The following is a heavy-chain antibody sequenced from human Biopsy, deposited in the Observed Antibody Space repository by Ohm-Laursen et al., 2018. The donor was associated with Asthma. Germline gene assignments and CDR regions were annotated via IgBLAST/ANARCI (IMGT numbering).Heavy chain of an antibody. D-gene: IGHD2-2*01. CDR1: GGTFNTYV. CDR3: ARKAGSCISRTCYSLDF. V-gene: IGHV1-69*01. CDR2: INSVFGTT. Sequence: SSVKVSCKSLGGTFNTYVIGWVRQVPGQGLEWLGGINSVFGTTTYPQKFQDRVTITADDSTSTVYMELSSLRSEDTAVYYCARKAGSCISRTCYSLDFWGQGTLVTVSS. J-gene: IGHJ4*02.